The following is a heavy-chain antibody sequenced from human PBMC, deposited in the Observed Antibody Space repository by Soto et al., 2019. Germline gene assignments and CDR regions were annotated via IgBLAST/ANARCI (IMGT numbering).Heavy chain of an antibody. CDR1: GYTFTSYD. Sequence: KVSCKASGYTFTSYDISWVRQAPGQGLEWMGWISTYNGNTNYAQKLQGRVTMTTDTSTSTAYMELRSLRSDDTAVYYCARGFRVAATRWWFDPWGQGTLVTVSS. J-gene: IGHJ5*02. D-gene: IGHD2-15*01. CDR3: ARGFRVAATRWWFDP. V-gene: IGHV1-18*01. CDR2: ISTYNGNT.